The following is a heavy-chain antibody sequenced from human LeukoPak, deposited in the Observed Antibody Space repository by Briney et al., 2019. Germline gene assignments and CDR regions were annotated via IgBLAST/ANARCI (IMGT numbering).Heavy chain of an antibody. V-gene: IGHV1-46*01. Sequence: ASVKVSCKASGYTFTSYYIHWVRQAPGQGLEWMGIIDPSGGSTTYAQKFQGRVTMTRDTSTSTAYMELSSLRSEDTAVYYCASGPRNGSGSYVFDYWGQGTLVTVSS. CDR3: ASGPRNGSGSYVFDY. CDR1: GYTFTSYY. J-gene: IGHJ4*02. CDR2: IDPSGGST. D-gene: IGHD3-10*01.